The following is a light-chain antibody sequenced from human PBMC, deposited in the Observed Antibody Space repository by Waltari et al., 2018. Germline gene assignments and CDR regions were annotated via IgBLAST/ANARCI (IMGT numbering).Light chain of an antibody. J-gene: IGLJ3*02. CDR2: YDS. CDR1: NIGSRT. V-gene: IGLV3-21*04. CDR3: QVWDSSSDHWV. Sequence: SYVLPQPSSVSVAPGKTARITCGGSNIGSRTVHWHQQKPGQAPVLVFYYDSDRPPGIPERFSGSNSGNTATLTIGRVEVGDEADYYCQVWDSSSDHWVFGGGTKLTVL.